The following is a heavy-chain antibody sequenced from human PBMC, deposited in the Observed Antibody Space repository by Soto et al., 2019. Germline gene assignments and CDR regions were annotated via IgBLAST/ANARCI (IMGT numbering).Heavy chain of an antibody. Sequence: SVKVSCKASGGTFSSYAISWVRQAPGQGLEWMGGIIPIFGTANYAQKFQGRVTITADESTSTAYMELSSLRSEDTAAYYCARDRRHYYDSSGYYYALDYWGQGTLVTVSS. D-gene: IGHD3-22*01. V-gene: IGHV1-69*13. CDR2: IIPIFGTA. J-gene: IGHJ4*02. CDR1: GGTFSSYA. CDR3: ARDRRHYYDSSGYYYALDY.